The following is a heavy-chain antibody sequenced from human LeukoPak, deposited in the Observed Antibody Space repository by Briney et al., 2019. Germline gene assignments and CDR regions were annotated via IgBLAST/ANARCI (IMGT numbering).Heavy chain of an antibody. J-gene: IGHJ4*02. CDR1: GFTVSAYP. Sequence: TGGSLRLSCAASGFTVSAYPMSWVRQPPGKGLEWVSGISGSGGSTYYADSVKGRSTISRDNSKITLYLQMNSLRAEDTAVYYCARTRTYYYDSSGYSKPTFDYWGQGTLVTVSS. CDR3: ARTRTYYYDSSGYSKPTFDY. CDR2: ISGSGGST. V-gene: IGHV3-23*01. D-gene: IGHD3-22*01.